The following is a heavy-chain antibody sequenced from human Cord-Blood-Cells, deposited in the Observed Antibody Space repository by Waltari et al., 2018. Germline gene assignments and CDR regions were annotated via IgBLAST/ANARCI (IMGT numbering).Heavy chain of an antibody. Sequence: QVQLQESGPGLVKPSETLSLTCAVSGYSISSGYSWGWIRQPPGKGLEWIGSIYHSGSTYYNPSLKSRVTISVDTSKNQFSLKLSSVTAADTAVYYCARITWGNYWYFDLWGRGTLVTVYS. D-gene: IGHD7-27*01. CDR1: GYSISSGYS. V-gene: IGHV4-38-2*01. CDR3: ARITWGNYWYFDL. CDR2: IYHSGST. J-gene: IGHJ2*01.